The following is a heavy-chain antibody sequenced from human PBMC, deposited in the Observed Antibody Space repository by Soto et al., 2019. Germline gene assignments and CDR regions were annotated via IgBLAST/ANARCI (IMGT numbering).Heavy chain of an antibody. CDR2: IYYSGST. J-gene: IGHJ5*02. Sequence: QPPGKGLEWIGYIYYSGSTNYNPSLKSRVTISVDTSKNQFSLKLSSVTAADTAVYYCAREIGVVTGTLSWFAPWVQGTPFTVS. V-gene: IGHV4-59*01. CDR3: AREIGVVTGTLSWFAP. D-gene: IGHD1-1*01.